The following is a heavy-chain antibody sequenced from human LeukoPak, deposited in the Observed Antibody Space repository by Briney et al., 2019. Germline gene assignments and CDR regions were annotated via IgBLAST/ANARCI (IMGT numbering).Heavy chain of an antibody. CDR2: IESDGRRT. J-gene: IGHJ4*02. CDR3: AREGMALVNFDY. D-gene: IGHD4-23*01. Sequence: GGSLRLSCAASGFTFSSTWMHWVRQVPGKELVWVARIESDGRRTTYAESVKGRFTISRDNAKNTLYLQMNSLRGVDTAVYYCAREGMALVNFDYWGQGTLVTVSS. CDR1: GFTFSSTW. V-gene: IGHV3-74*03.